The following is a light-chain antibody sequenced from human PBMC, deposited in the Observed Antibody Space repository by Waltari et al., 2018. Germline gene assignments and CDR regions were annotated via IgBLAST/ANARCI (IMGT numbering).Light chain of an antibody. Sequence: EIVMTQSPATLSVSPGERATLSCRASQSVSSKLAWYQQKPGQAPRLLIYGASTRATGIPARFSGSGSGPEFTLTISSLQYEDFAVYYCHQRSNWPLTFGPGTKVDFK. CDR1: QSVSSK. J-gene: IGKJ3*01. CDR3: HQRSNWPLT. V-gene: IGKV3-15*01. CDR2: GAS.